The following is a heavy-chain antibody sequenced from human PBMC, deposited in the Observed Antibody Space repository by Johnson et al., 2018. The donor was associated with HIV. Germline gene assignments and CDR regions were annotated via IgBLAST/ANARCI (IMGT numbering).Heavy chain of an antibody. J-gene: IGHJ3*02. CDR3: TTEEYYYDSSGYDAFDI. V-gene: IGHV3-15*01. CDR1: GITVSSNY. CDR2: IKRKTDGGTT. Sequence: VLLVESGGGLAQPGGSLRLSCAASGITVSSNYMSWVRQAPGKGLEWVGRIKRKTDGGTTDYAAPVKGIFTISRDDSKNTLYLQMNSLKTEDTAVYYCTTEEYYYDSSGYDAFDIWGQGTMVTVSS. D-gene: IGHD3-22*01.